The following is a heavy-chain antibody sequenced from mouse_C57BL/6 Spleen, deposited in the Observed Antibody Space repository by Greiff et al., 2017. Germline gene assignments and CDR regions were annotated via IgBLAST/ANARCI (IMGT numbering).Heavy chain of an antibody. J-gene: IGHJ4*01. D-gene: IGHD2-3*01. CDR2: INSDGGST. V-gene: IGHV5-2*01. CDR3: ARGGYDGYYGAMDY. CDR1: EYEFPSHD. Sequence: EVHLVESGGGLVQPGESLKLSCESNEYEFPSHDMSWVRKTPEKRLELVAAINSDGGSTYYPDTMERRFIISRDNTKKTLYLQMSSLRSEDTAWYYCARGGYDGYYGAMDYWGQGTSVTVSS.